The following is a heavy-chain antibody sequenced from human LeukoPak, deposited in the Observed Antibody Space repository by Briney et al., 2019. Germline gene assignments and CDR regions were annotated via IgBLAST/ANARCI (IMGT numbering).Heavy chain of an antibody. CDR3: AKGRSSSWYAFDI. CDR2: ISGSGGST. Sequence: PGGSLRLSCAASGFAFSSYGMSWVRQAPGKGLEWVSAISGSGGSTYYADSVKGRFTISRDNSKNTLYLQMNSLRAEDTAVYYCAKGRSSSWYAFDIWGQGTMVTVSS. J-gene: IGHJ3*02. D-gene: IGHD6-13*01. CDR1: GFAFSSYG. V-gene: IGHV3-23*01.